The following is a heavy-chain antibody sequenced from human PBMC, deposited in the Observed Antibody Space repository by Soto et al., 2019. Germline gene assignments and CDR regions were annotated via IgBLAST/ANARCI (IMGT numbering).Heavy chain of an antibody. CDR2: ISYDGSNK. Sequence: QAQLVESGGGVVQPGRSLRLSCAASGFTFSSYAMHWVRQAPGKGLEWVAVISYDGSNKYYADSVKGRFTISRDNSKNTLYLQMNSLRAEDTAVYYCASGSRIAAAGSDYYGMDVWGQGTTVTVSS. CDR1: GFTFSSYA. J-gene: IGHJ6*02. V-gene: IGHV3-30-3*01. D-gene: IGHD6-13*01. CDR3: ASGSRIAAAGSDYYGMDV.